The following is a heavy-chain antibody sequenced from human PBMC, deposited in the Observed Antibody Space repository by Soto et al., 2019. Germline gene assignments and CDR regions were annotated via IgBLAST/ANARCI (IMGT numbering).Heavy chain of an antibody. Sequence: QPGGSLRLSCAASGFTFSSYGKSWVRQAPGKGLEWVSAISGSGGRTYYADSVKGRFTISRDNSKNTLYLQMNSLRAEDTAVFYCAKISLRGYSGYDRAYFDSWGQGTLVTVSS. D-gene: IGHD5-12*01. V-gene: IGHV3-23*01. CDR2: ISGSGGRT. CDR3: AKISLRGYSGYDRAYFDS. J-gene: IGHJ4*02. CDR1: GFTFSSYG.